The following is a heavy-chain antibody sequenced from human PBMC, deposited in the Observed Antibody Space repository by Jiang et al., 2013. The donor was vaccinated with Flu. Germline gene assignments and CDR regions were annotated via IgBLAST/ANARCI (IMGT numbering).Heavy chain of an antibody. J-gene: IGHJ4*02. D-gene: IGHD2-21*01. Sequence: VQLLESGGGLVQPGGSLRLSCAASGFTFNTYAMGWVRQAPGKGLEWVSSIRDTGISTYYADSVKGRFTISRDNSKNTLYLQMNSLRAEDTAVYYCVRGISFLGAYWGQGALVTVSS. CDR3: VRGISFLGAY. V-gene: IGHV3-23*01. CDR2: IRDTGIST. CDR1: GFTFNTYA.